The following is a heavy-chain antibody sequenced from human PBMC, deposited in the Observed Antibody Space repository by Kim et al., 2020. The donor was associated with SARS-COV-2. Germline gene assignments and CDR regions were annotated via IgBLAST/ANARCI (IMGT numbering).Heavy chain of an antibody. Sequence: SETLSLTCTVSGGSISSYYWSWIRQPPGKGLEWIGYIYYSGSTNYNPSLKSRVTISVDTSKNQFSLKLSSVTAADTAVYYCARAWWELATFNYYYYYGMDVWGQGTTVTVSS. CDR1: GGSISSYY. D-gene: IGHD1-26*01. CDR3: ARAWWELATFNYYYYYGMDV. V-gene: IGHV4-59*13. CDR2: IYYSGST. J-gene: IGHJ6*02.